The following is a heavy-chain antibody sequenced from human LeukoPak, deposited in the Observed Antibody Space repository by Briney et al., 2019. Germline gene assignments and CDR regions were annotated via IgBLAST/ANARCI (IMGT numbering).Heavy chain of an antibody. Sequence: GGSLRLSCAASGFTFSSYGMSWVRQAPGKGLEWVSAISGSGGSTYYADSVKGRFTTSRDNSKNTLYLQMNSLRAEDTAVYYCATGFRVSYYYDSSGYYYWGQGTLVTVSS. D-gene: IGHD3-22*01. CDR2: ISGSGGST. CDR1: GFTFSSYG. V-gene: IGHV3-23*01. J-gene: IGHJ4*02. CDR3: ATGFRVSYYYDSSGYYY.